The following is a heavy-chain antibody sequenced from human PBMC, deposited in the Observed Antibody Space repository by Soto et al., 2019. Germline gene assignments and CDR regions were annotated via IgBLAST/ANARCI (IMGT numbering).Heavy chain of an antibody. CDR2: IIPIFGTA. CDR3: ARESYGDHLYYYGMDV. V-gene: IGHV1-69*12. J-gene: IGHJ6*02. CDR1: GGTFSSYA. D-gene: IGHD4-17*01. Sequence: QVQLVQSGAEVKKPGSSVKVSCKASGGTFSSYAIIWVRQAPGQGLEWMGGIIPIFGTANYAQKFQGRVTITADESTSPAYMELSSLRSEDTAVSYCARESYGDHLYYYGMDVWGQGTTVTVSS.